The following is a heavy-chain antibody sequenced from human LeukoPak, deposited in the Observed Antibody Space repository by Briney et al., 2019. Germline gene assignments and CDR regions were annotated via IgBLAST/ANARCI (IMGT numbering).Heavy chain of an antibody. J-gene: IGHJ4*02. CDR1: SGSFSGYY. CDR2: IYHSGST. CDR3: ARGFATMVRGVVLDF. D-gene: IGHD3-10*01. Sequence: PSETLSLTCAVYSGSFSGYYWSWIRQPPGKGLEWIGEIYHSGSTNYNPSLKSRVTISVDTCKNQFSLKLNSVTAADTAVYYCARGFATMVRGVVLDFWGQGTLVTVSS. V-gene: IGHV4-34*01.